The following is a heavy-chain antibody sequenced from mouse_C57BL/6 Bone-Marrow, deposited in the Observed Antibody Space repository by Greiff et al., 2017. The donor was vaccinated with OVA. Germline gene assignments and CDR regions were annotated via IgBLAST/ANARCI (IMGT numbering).Heavy chain of an antibody. CDR2: IDPSDSYT. CDR1: GYTFTSYW. CDR3: ARGCYYGSSWYFDV. V-gene: IGHV1-69*01. J-gene: IGHJ1*03. Sequence: QVQLKQPGAELVMPGASVKLSCKASGYTFTSYWMHWVKQRPGQGLEWIGEIDPSDSYTNYNQKFKGKSTLTVDKSSSTAYMQLSSLTSEDSAVYYCARGCYYGSSWYFDVWGTGTTVTVSS. D-gene: IGHD1-1*01.